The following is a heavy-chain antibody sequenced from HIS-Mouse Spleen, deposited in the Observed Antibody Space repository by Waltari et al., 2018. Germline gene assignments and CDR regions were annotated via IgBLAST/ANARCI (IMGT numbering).Heavy chain of an antibody. CDR2: IYYSGST. CDR3: AREIPYSSSWYDWYFDL. Sequence: QLQLQESGPGLVKPSETLSLTCTVSGGSISSSSYYWGWVRQPPGKGLEWIGSIYYSGSTDYPQALKSRVTISVDTSKNQFSLKLSSVTAADTAVYYCAREIPYSSSWYDWYFDLWGRGTLVTVSS. V-gene: IGHV4-39*07. D-gene: IGHD6-13*01. CDR1: GGSISSSSYY. J-gene: IGHJ2*01.